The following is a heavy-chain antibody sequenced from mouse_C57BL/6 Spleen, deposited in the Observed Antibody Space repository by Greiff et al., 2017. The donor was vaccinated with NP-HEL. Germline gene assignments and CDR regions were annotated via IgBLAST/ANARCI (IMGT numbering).Heavy chain of an antibody. CDR3: ARELMGYYGSRYWYFDV. V-gene: IGHV1-53*01. CDR1: GYTFTSYW. J-gene: IGHJ1*03. D-gene: IGHD1-1*01. CDR2: INPSNGGT. Sequence: VQLQQPGTELVKPGASVKLSCKASGYTFTSYWMHWVKPRPGQGLEWIGNINPSNGGTNYNEKFKSKATLTVDKSSSTAYMQLSSLTSEDSAVYYCARELMGYYGSRYWYFDVWGTGTTVTVSS.